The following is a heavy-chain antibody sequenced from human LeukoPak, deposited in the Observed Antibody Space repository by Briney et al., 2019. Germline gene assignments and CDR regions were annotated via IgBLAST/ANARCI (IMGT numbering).Heavy chain of an antibody. V-gene: IGHV3-7*04. CDR1: GFSFTNFW. J-gene: IGHJ4*02. Sequence: GGSLRLSCAVSGFSFTNFWMSWVRQAPGRGLEWVANIHPEGNEKYHVESVKGQFTISRDNTKNLLFLQMNGLRVEDTAVYYCARGVAFSGDHWGQGTLVTVSS. CDR2: IHPEGNEK. CDR3: ARGVAFSGDH.